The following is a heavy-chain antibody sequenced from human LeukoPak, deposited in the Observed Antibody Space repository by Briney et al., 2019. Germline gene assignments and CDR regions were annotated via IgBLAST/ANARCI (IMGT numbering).Heavy chain of an antibody. CDR2: IKQDGSQK. J-gene: IGHJ4*02. Sequence: GGSLRLSCAASGFTFSSYWMSWVRQAPGKGLEWVANIKQDGSQKYYMDSVKGRLTISRDNAKNSVYLQMNSLRAEDTAVYYCARSLWPEDYWGQGTLVTVSS. CDR1: GFTFSSYW. D-gene: IGHD2-21*01. V-gene: IGHV3-7*01. CDR3: ARSLWPEDY.